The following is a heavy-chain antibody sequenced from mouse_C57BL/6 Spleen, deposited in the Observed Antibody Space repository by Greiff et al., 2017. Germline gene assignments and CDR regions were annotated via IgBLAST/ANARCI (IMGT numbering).Heavy chain of an antibody. CDR3: ARYTDWYFDV. CDR2: IHHNSGST. Sequence: QVQLQQPGAELVKPGASVKLSCEASGYTFSSYWMPWVKQRPGQGLEWIGMIHHNSGSTNYNEKFKSKVTLTVDKPSSKAYMQLSSLTSEDSAVYYGARYTDWYFDVWGKGTTVTVSS. CDR1: GYTFSSYW. J-gene: IGHJ1*03. V-gene: IGHV1-64*01.